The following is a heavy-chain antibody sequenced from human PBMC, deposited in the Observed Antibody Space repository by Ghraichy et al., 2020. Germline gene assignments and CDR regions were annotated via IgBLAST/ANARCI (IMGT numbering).Heavy chain of an antibody. CDR3: AKGSTVVTAAIIYFDS. J-gene: IGHJ4*02. CDR1: GFAFKNYA. Sequence: GESLNISCAASGFAFKNYAMAWVRQAPGKGLEWVSVISGSGVSTHYADSVKGRCTVSRDNSKDTLFLQMNSLRVEDTAVYYCAKGSTVVTAAIIYFDSWGQGTLVTVSS. CDR2: ISGSGVST. V-gene: IGHV3-23*01. D-gene: IGHD2-2*01.